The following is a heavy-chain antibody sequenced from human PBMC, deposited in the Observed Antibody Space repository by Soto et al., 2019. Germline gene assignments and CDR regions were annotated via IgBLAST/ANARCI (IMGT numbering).Heavy chain of an antibody. V-gene: IGHV4-59*08. CDR3: ARHSSSWPIFDY. J-gene: IGHJ4*02. Sequence: QVQLQESGPGLVKPSETLSLTCTVSGGSIGNSYWSWIRQSPGKGLEWIGYIYYSGSSNYNPSLKRRLPISVDTSKNQFSLKLSSVTAADTAVYYCARHSSSWPIFDYWGQGTLVIVSS. D-gene: IGHD6-13*01. CDR1: GGSIGNSY. CDR2: IYYSGSS.